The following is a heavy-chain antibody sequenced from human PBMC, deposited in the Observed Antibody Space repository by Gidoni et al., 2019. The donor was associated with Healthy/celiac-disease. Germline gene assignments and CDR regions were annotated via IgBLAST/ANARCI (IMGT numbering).Heavy chain of an antibody. CDR2: ISGSGGST. Sequence: EVQLLESGGGLVQPGGSLRLSCAASGFNFSSYAMSWVRQAPGKGLEWVSAISGSGGSTYYADSVKGRFTISRDNSKNTLYLQMNSLRAEDTAVYYCAKALRGYQLLFNYWGQGTLVTVSS. J-gene: IGHJ4*02. CDR3: AKALRGYQLLFNY. V-gene: IGHV3-23*01. CDR1: GFNFSSYA. D-gene: IGHD2-2*01.